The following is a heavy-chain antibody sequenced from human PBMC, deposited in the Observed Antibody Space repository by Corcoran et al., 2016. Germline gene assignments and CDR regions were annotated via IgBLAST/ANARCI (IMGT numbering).Heavy chain of an antibody. J-gene: IGHJ6*02. CDR2: IYPGDSDT. CDR3: ARAGYCRSTSCQRYYYYGMDV. V-gene: IGHV5-51*01. CDR1: GYSFTSYW. Sequence: EVQLVQSGAEVKKPGEYLKISCKGSGYSFTSYWIGWVRQMPGKGLEWMGIIYPGDSDTRYSPSFQGQVTISADKSISTAYLKWSSLKASDTAMYYGARAGYCRSTSCQRYYYYGMDVWGQGTTVTVSS. D-gene: IGHD2-2*01.